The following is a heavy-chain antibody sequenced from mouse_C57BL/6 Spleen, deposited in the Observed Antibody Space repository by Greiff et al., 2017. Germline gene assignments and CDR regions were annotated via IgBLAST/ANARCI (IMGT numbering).Heavy chain of an antibody. CDR1: GYAFTNYL. J-gene: IGHJ4*01. V-gene: IGHV1-54*01. CDR2: INPGSGGT. Sequence: QVQLQQSGAELVRPGTSVKVSCKASGYAFTNYLIEWVKQRPGQGLEWIGVINPGSGGTNYNEKFKGKATLTADTSSSTAYMKLSSLTYEDSAVYVCAERDSSGYGAMDDRGQGTSVTVSS. D-gene: IGHD3-2*02. CDR3: AERDSSGYGAMDD.